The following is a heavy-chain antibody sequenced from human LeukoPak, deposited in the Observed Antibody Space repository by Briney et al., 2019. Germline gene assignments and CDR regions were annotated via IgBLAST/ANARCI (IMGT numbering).Heavy chain of an antibody. V-gene: IGHV3-11*05. D-gene: IGHD4-23*01. CDR1: GFTFSDHY. CDR3: ARGDYGGDYFDY. CDR2: ISSGSTYT. J-gene: IGHJ4*02. Sequence: GGSLRLSCEVSGFTFSDHYMSWIRQAPGKRLEWVSYISSGSTYTHYADSVEGRFTISRDNAKNSLYLQMNSLRAEDTAVYYCARGDYGGDYFDYWGQGTLVTVSS.